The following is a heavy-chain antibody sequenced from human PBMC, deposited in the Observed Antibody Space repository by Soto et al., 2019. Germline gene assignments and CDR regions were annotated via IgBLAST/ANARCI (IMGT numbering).Heavy chain of an antibody. CDR3: ARLYSDYDILTGPLDYGMDV. J-gene: IGHJ6*02. CDR2: INSDGSST. D-gene: IGHD3-9*01. V-gene: IGHV3-74*01. CDR1: GFTFSSYW. Sequence: GGSLRLSCAASGFTFSSYWMHWVRQAPGKGLVWVSRINSDGSSTSYADSVKGRFTISRDNAKNTLYLQMNSLRAEDTAVYYCARLYSDYDILTGPLDYGMDVSGQGPTVTVYS.